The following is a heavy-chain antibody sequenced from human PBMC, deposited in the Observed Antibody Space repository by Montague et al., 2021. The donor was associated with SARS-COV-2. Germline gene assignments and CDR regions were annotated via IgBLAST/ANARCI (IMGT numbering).Heavy chain of an antibody. D-gene: IGHD2-2*01. J-gene: IGHJ4*02. CDR1: GYSFTSYW. Sequence: QSGAEVKKPGESLKISCEGSGYSFTSYWIAWVRQMPGKGLEWMGIIYSEDSDTRYSPSFQGHVTISADKSMNTAFLQWSSLRASDTAIYYCARQVHIYCSSTSCPFDYWGQGTLVTVSS. V-gene: IGHV5-51*01. CDR2: IYSEDSDT. CDR3: ARQVHIYCSSTSCPFDY.